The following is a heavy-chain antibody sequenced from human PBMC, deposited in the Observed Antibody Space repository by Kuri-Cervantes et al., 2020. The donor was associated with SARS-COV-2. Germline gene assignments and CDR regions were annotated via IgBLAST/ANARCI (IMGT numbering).Heavy chain of an antibody. CDR3: ARGRNYDFWSGYFHFDY. Sequence: LRLSCAVSGGSISSGGYSWSWIRQPPGKGLEWIGYIYHSGSTYYNPSLKSRVTISVDRSKNQSSLKLSSVTAADTAVYYCARGRNYDFWSGYFHFDYWGQGTLVTVSS. D-gene: IGHD3-3*01. CDR1: GGSISSGGYS. V-gene: IGHV4-30-2*01. CDR2: IYHSGST. J-gene: IGHJ4*02.